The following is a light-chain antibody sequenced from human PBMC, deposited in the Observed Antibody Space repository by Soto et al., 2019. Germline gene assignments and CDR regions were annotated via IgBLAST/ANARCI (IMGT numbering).Light chain of an antibody. V-gene: IGLV2-14*03. CDR1: SSDVGGYNY. J-gene: IGLJ2*01. Sequence: QSALTQPASMSGSPGQSITISCTGTSSDVGGYNYVSWYQQHPGKAPKLMIYDVRNRPSGVSNRFSGSKSGNTASLTISGLQAEDEADYYCSSYTGISTPVAFGGGTKLTVL. CDR2: DVR. CDR3: SSYTGISTPVA.